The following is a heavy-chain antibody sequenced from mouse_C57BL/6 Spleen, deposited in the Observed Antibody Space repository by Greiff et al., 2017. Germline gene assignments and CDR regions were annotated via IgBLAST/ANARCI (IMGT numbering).Heavy chain of an antibody. CDR1: GYAFTSYW. D-gene: IGHD1-1*01. J-gene: IGHJ4*01. CDR3: ASLYYNGEGAMDD. Sequence: QVQLKQSGAELVKPGASVKISCKASGYAFTSYWMNWVKQRPGKGLEWIGQIYPGDGDTNYNETFKGKATLTADKSSSTAYMQLSSLTSEDSAVYFCASLYYNGEGAMDDWGQGTSVTVSS. V-gene: IGHV1-80*01. CDR2: IYPGDGDT.